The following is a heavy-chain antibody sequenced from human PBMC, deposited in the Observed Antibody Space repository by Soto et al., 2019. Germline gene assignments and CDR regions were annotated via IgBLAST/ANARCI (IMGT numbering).Heavy chain of an antibody. V-gene: IGHV1-69*01. CDR2: IIPIFGTA. CDR3: ARDHREMATVDAFDI. Sequence: QVQLVQSGAEVKKPGSSVKVSCKASGGTFSSYAISWVRQAPGQGLEWMGGIIPIFGTANYAQKFQGRVTITAGESTSTAYRERSSLRSEDTAVYYCARDHREMATVDAFDIWGQGTRVTVSS. J-gene: IGHJ3*02. CDR1: GGTFSSYA. D-gene: IGHD4-4*01.